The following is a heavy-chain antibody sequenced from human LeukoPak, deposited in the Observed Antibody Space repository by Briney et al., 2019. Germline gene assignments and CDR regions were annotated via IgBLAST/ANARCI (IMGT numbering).Heavy chain of an antibody. V-gene: IGHV3-30*03. CDR1: GFTFSSYG. J-gene: IGHJ4*02. Sequence: PGGSLRLSCAASGFTFSSYGMRWVRQAPGKGLEWVAVISYDGSNKYYADSVKGRFTISRDNSKNTLYLQMNSLRAEDTAVYYCARPFYPGIAAAGDFFDYWGQGTLVTVSS. CDR3: ARPFYPGIAAAGDFFDY. CDR2: ISYDGSNK. D-gene: IGHD6-13*01.